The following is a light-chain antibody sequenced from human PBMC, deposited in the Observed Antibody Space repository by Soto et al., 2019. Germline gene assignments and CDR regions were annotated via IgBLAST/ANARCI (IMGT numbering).Light chain of an antibody. Sequence: DIQMTQSPSSLSASVGDRVTIACQASQDISKYLNWYQFRPGQAPKLLIYDASNLDTGVPSRFRGSVSGTQFTLTIISLQTEDVATYYFQQYDKQPALTFGGGTKVQIK. CDR2: DAS. CDR1: QDISKY. J-gene: IGKJ4*01. CDR3: QQYDKQPALT. V-gene: IGKV1-33*01.